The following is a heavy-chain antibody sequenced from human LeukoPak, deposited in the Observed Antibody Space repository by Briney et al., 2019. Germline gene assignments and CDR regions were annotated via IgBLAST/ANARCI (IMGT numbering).Heavy chain of an antibody. D-gene: IGHD3-10*01. CDR1: GNIFNSYG. CDR3: SREEYLSGSYVDD. J-gene: IGHJ4*02. CDR2: INVHKGNT. V-gene: IGHV1-18*01. Sequence: GASVKVSCKASGNIFNSYGFSWVRQAPGHGLEWIGWINVHKGNTEYAQKFQGRVSMTADTSTSTVYMELRSLRSDDTAVYYCSREEYLSGSYVDDWGQGTLVTVSS.